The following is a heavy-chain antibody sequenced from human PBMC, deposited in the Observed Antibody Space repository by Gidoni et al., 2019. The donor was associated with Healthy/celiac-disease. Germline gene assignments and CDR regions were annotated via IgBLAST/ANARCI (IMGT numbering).Heavy chain of an antibody. CDR1: GFPFSSYS. CDR3: AKDLHGSSGYYPLYAFDI. CDR2: ISGSGGST. D-gene: IGHD3-22*01. Sequence: EVQLLESGGGLVQPGGSLRLSCAASGFPFSSYSMSWVRQAPGKGLEWVSAISGSGGSTYYADSVKGRFTISRDNSKNTLYLQMNSLRAEDTAVYYCAKDLHGSSGYYPLYAFDIWGQGTMVTVSS. V-gene: IGHV3-23*01. J-gene: IGHJ3*02.